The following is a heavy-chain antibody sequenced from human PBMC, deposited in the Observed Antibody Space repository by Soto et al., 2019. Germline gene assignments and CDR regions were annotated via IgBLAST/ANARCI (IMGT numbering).Heavy chain of an antibody. CDR1: GGSISSGDYY. J-gene: IGHJ5*02. D-gene: IGHD2-15*01. CDR2: IYYSGST. CDR3: ARGADMVVAARGSPPPPNNWFDP. V-gene: IGHV4-30-4*01. Sequence: SETLSLTCTVSGGSISSGDYYWSWIRQPPGKGLEWIGYIYYSGSTYYNPSLKSRVTISVDTSKNQFSLKLSSVTAADTAVYYCARGADMVVAARGSPPPPNNWFDPWGQGTLVTVSS.